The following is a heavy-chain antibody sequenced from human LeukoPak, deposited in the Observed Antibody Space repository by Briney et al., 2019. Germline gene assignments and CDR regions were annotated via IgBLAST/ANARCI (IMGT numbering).Heavy chain of an antibody. CDR3: AKLYGPGRGPFDY. J-gene: IGHJ4*02. CDR2: ISGSGGST. Sequence: GGSLRLFCAASGFTFSSYAMSWVRQVPGKGLEWVSAISGSGGSTYYADSVKGRFTISRDNSKNTLYLQMNSLRAEDTAVYYCAKLYGPGRGPFDYWGQGTLVTVSS. CDR1: GFTFSSYA. V-gene: IGHV3-23*01. D-gene: IGHD3-10*01.